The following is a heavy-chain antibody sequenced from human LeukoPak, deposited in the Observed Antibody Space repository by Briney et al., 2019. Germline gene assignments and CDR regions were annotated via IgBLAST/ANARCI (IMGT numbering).Heavy chain of an antibody. CDR3: ARHKAERGSSGYDWGAFDV. D-gene: IGHD5-12*01. Sequence: PGESLKISCKNSGYRFNNYWIGWVRQMPGKGLEWMGIIYPDDSDTRYSPSFQGQVTISADKSISTAYLQWSSLKASDTAMYYCARHKAERGSSGYDWGAFDVWGQGTMVTVSS. CDR1: GYRFNNYW. V-gene: IGHV5-51*01. J-gene: IGHJ3*01. CDR2: IYPDDSDT.